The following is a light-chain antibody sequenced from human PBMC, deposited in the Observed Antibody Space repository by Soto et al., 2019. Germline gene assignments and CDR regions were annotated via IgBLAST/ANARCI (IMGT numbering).Light chain of an antibody. CDR1: QSVNSK. V-gene: IGKV3-15*01. Sequence: EIVMTQSPATLSVSPGERATLSCRASQSVNSKLAWYQQKPGQAPRLLIYGASTRATGIPARFSGSGSGTEFTLTISSLESEEFAVYYCQQYNNWPPYTFGQGTKVDIK. J-gene: IGKJ2*01. CDR2: GAS. CDR3: QQYNNWPPYT.